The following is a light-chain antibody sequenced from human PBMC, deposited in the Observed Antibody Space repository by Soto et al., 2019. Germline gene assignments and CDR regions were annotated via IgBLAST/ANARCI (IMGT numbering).Light chain of an antibody. CDR3: QQYGSSPPAT. Sequence: EIVLTQSPGTLSLSPGERATLSCRASQSVSSSYLAWYQQKPGQAPRLLIFGASSRATGIPDRFSGRGSGTDFTLTISGLEPEDFAVYYCQQYGSSPPATFGQGTKLEIK. V-gene: IGKV3-20*01. J-gene: IGKJ2*01. CDR2: GAS. CDR1: QSVSSSY.